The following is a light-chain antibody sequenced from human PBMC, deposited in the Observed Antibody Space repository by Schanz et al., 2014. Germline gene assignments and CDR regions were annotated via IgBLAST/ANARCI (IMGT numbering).Light chain of an antibody. CDR1: QSVRSN. J-gene: IGKJ2*01. CDR2: GPS. V-gene: IGKV3-20*01. CDR3: QQYGSSRDT. Sequence: EVVMTQSPVTLSVSPGERATLSCRASQSVRSNLAWYQHKPGQAPRLLVYGPSTRATGVPDRFSGSGSGTDFTLTISRLEPEDFAVYYCQQYGSSRDTFGQGTKLEIK.